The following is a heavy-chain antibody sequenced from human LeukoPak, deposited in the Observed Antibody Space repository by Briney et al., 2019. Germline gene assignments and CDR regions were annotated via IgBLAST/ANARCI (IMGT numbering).Heavy chain of an antibody. D-gene: IGHD1-26*01. CDR2: IYYSGST. V-gene: IGHV4-59*08. J-gene: IGHJ4*02. CDR1: GGSISPYY. Sequence: SETLSLTCTVSGGSISPYYWSWIRQPPGKGLEWIGYIYYSGSTNYNPCLKSRVTISVDTSKNQFSLKLSSVTAADTAVYYCARHGGGGESYPRVFDYWGRGTLVTVSS. CDR3: ARHGGGGESYPRVFDY.